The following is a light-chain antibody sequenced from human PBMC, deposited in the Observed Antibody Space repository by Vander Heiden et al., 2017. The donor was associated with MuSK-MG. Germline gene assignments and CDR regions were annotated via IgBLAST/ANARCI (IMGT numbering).Light chain of an antibody. CDR2: AAS. V-gene: IGKV1-39*01. Sequence: DIKMTEAPSSLSASVGDRVTVACLASLSIARYLNWYQQRPGKAPKLLISAASSLQSVVPSRFSGSGSGTDFTLTISSLQPEDFATYYCQQTDSSPPLTFGGGTEVEI. J-gene: IGKJ4*01. CDR1: LSIARY. CDR3: QQTDSSPPLT.